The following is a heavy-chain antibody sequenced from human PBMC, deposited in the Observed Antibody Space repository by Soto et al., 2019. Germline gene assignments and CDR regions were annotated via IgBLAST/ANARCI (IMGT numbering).Heavy chain of an antibody. J-gene: IGHJ5*02. CDR1: GLSFNIFA. CDR2: MSGGGSIT. Sequence: ASGLSFNIFAMNLVLEAPGKELGRVSSMSGGGSITYYSDSVKGRFTVSRDNSKNPLYLEMNSLGDDDTAVYYCAKGQDIPIFDHFDPWGPGTLVTVSS. CDR3: AKGQDIPIFDHFDP. D-gene: IGHD3-3*01. V-gene: IGHV3-23*01.